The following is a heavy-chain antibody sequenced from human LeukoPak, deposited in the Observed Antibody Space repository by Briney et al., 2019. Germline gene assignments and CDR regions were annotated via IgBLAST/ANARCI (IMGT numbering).Heavy chain of an antibody. CDR3: ARIVGAITHFDY. J-gene: IGHJ4*02. Sequence: SETLSLTCTVSGGSISSSSYYWGWIRQPPGKGLEWIGGIYYSGSTYYNPSLKSRVTISVDTSKNQFSLKLSSVTAADTAVYYCARIVGAITHFDYWGQGTLVTVSS. CDR1: GGSISSSSYY. CDR2: IYYSGST. D-gene: IGHD1-26*01. V-gene: IGHV4-39*01.